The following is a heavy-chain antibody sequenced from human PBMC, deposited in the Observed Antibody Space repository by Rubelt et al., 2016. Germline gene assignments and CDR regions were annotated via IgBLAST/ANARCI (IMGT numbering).Heavy chain of an antibody. D-gene: IGHD6-19*01. CDR2: IFWDDDN. Sequence: QITLKASGPPLVKPTQTLTLTCTFSGFSLSASGVGVGWIRQPPGKALEWLALIFWDDDNRYRPSLKNRLTITKDTSKNLVVLAMTNMDPVDTATYYCAHTSGYSSGWNRYYFDYWGQGTLVTASS. V-gene: IGHV2-5*02. CDR3: AHTSGYSSGWNRYYFDY. J-gene: IGHJ4*02. CDR1: GFSLSASGVG.